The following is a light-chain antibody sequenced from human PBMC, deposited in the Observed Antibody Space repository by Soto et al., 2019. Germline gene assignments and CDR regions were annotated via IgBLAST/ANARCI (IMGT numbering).Light chain of an antibody. V-gene: IGLV3-21*04. CDR1: NIGSIS. CDR3: QVWDTSRDHQV. CDR2: YDS. Sequence: YELTQPPSVSVAPGKTATISCGGNNIGSISVHWYQQKPGQAPVVVISYDSDRPSGIPERFSGSNSGNTATLTISRVEAGDEADYYCQVWDTSRDHQVFGGGTKLTVL. J-gene: IGLJ2*01.